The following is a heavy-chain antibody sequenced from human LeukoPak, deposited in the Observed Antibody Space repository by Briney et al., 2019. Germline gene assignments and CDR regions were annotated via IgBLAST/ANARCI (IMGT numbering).Heavy chain of an antibody. CDR3: AKEILSSMAFDY. V-gene: IGHV3-30*04. D-gene: IGHD2/OR15-2a*01. J-gene: IGHJ4*02. CDR1: GFTFSSYA. Sequence: GGSLRLSCAASGFTFSSYAMHWVRQAPGKGLEWVAVISYDGSNKYYADSVKGRFTISRDNSKNTLYPQMNSLRAEDTAVYYCAKEILSSMAFDYWGQGTLVTVSS. CDR2: ISYDGSNK.